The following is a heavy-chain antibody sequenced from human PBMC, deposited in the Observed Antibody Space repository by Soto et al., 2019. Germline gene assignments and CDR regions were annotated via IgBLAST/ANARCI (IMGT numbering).Heavy chain of an antibody. CDR1: GYTFTSYG. J-gene: IGHJ6*02. CDR2: ISAYNGNT. Sequence: ASVKVSCKASGYTFTSYGISWVRQAPGQGLEWMGWISAYNGNTNYAQKLQGRVTMTTDTSTSTAYMELRSLRSDDTAVYYCARGGWQWLPHYYYYYGMDVWGQGTTVTSP. D-gene: IGHD6-19*01. CDR3: ARGGWQWLPHYYYYYGMDV. V-gene: IGHV1-18*01.